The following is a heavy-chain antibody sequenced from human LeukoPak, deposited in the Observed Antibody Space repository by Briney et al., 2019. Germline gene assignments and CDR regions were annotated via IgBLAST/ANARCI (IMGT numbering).Heavy chain of an antibody. CDR3: ARPFSNQHAFDI. J-gene: IGHJ3*02. CDR2: IYSGGST. Sequence: GGSLRLSCAASGFTVSSNYMSWVRQAPGKGLEWVSVIYSGGSTYYADSVKGRFTTSRDNSKNTLYLQMNSLRAEDTAVYYCARPFSNQHAFDIWGQGTMVTVSS. D-gene: IGHD1-14*01. CDR1: GFTVSSNY. V-gene: IGHV3-66*04.